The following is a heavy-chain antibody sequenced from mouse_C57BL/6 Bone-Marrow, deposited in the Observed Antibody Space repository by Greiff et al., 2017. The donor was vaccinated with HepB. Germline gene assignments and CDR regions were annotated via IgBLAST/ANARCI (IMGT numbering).Heavy chain of an antibody. D-gene: IGHD1-1*02. CDR2: IRNKANGYTT. CDR1: GFTFTDYY. J-gene: IGHJ2*01. CDR3: ARSGRDFDY. V-gene: IGHV7-3*01. Sequence: EVKLVESGGGLVQPGGSLSLSCAASGFTFTDYYMSWVRQPPGKALEWLGFIRNKANGYTTEYSASVKGRFTISRDNSQSILYLQMNALRAEDSATYYCARSGRDFDYWGQGTTLTVSS.